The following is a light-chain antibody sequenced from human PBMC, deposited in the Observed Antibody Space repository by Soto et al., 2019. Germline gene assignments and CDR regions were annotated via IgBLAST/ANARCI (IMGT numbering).Light chain of an antibody. V-gene: IGLV1-40*01. J-gene: IGLJ1*01. CDR3: QSYDSSLSGSRV. Sequence: QSVLTQPPSVSGAPGQRVTISCTGSSSNIGAGYDVHWYQQLPGTAPKLLIYGNSNRPSGVPDRFSGSKSGTSASLAITGLQAEDEADYDCQSYDSSLSGSRVFGTGTKRTVL. CDR1: SSNIGAGYD. CDR2: GNS.